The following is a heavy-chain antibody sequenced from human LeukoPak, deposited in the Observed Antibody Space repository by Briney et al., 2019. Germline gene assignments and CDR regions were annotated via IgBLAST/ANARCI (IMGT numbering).Heavy chain of an antibody. CDR1: GFTFSSFG. D-gene: IGHD2-2*02. CDR2: ISYDGSNK. V-gene: IGHV3-30*18. CDR3: AKDMDDIVVVPAAIDY. Sequence: GGSLRLSCAASGFTFSSFGIHWVRQAPGKGLEWVAVISYDGSNKYYADSVKGRFIISRDNSKNTLYLQMNSPRAEDTAVYYCAKDMDDIVVVPAAIDYWGQGTLVTVSS. J-gene: IGHJ4*02.